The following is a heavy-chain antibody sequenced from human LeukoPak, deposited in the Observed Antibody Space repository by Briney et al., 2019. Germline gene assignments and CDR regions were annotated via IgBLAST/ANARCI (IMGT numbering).Heavy chain of an antibody. CDR1: GGSISSYY. CDR2: IYYSGST. Sequence: SETLSLTCTVSGGSISSYYWSWIRQPPGKGLEWIGYIYYSGSTNYNPSLKSRVTISVDTSKNQFSLKLSSVTAADTAVYYCARDSSSKSGYYYYGMDVWGQGTTVTVSS. D-gene: IGHD6-13*01. V-gene: IGHV4-59*01. CDR3: ARDSSSKSGYYYYGMDV. J-gene: IGHJ6*02.